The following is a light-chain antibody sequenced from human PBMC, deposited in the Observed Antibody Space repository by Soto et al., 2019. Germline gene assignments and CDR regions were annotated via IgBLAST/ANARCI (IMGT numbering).Light chain of an antibody. CDR3: HQYGGSVFA. J-gene: IGKJ3*01. V-gene: IGKV3-20*01. Sequence: EIVLTQSPATLSLSPGERATLSCKTTQTVDNNYLAWYQQKRGRAPTLVIYGASNRATGIPERFSGSGSGTDFTLTISRLEPEDFAMYYCHQYGGSVFAFGPGTKVDFK. CDR2: GAS. CDR1: QTVDNNY.